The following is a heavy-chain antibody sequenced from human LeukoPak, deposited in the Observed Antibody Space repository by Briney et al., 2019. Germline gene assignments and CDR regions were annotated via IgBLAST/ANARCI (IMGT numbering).Heavy chain of an antibody. CDR1: GYTFTSYG. J-gene: IGHJ5*02. V-gene: IGHV1-18*01. CDR2: ISAYNGNT. D-gene: IGHD3-22*01. CDR3: ARVFDPLFYYDSSAPGGNWFDP. Sequence: ASVKVSCKASGYTFTSYGISWVRQAPGQGLEWMGWISAYNGNTNYAQKLQGRVTMTTDTSTSTAYMELRSLRSDDTAVYYCARVFDPLFYYDSSAPGGNWFDPWGQGTLVTVSS.